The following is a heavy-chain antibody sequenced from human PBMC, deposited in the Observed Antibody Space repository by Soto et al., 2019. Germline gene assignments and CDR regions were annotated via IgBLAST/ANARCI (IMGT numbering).Heavy chain of an antibody. CDR3: AKTNLYYDMDV. Sequence: QVQLVESGGGVVEPGRSLRLSGAASGFTFSSYGMHWVREAPGKGLEWVAVISYDGSNKYYADSVKGRFTISRDNSKNTLYLQMNSLRAEDTAVYYCAKTNLYYDMDVWGQGTTVTVSS. CDR2: ISYDGSNK. V-gene: IGHV3-30*18. D-gene: IGHD3-16*01. CDR1: GFTFSSYG. J-gene: IGHJ6*02.